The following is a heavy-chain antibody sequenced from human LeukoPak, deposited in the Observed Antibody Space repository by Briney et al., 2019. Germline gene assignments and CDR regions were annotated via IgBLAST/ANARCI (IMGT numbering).Heavy chain of an antibody. J-gene: IGHJ4*02. D-gene: IGHD3-10*01. Sequence: SETLSLTCAVSGGSISSSNWWSWVRQPPGKGLEWIGEIYHSGSTNYNPSLKSRVTISVDTSKNQFSLKLSSVTAADTAVHYCARTRYYYNSRSYGAPYYFDYWGQGTLVTVSS. CDR3: ARTRYYYNSRSYGAPYYFDY. CDR1: GGSISSSNW. CDR2: IYHSGST. V-gene: IGHV4-4*02.